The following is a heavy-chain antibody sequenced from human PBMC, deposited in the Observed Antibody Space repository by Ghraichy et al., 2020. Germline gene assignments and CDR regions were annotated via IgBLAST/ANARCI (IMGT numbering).Heavy chain of an antibody. D-gene: IGHD6-13*01. CDR2: ISSSSSTI. J-gene: IGHJ5*02. CDR1: GFTFSSYS. CDR3: ARDPPSSIAAAGTGWFAP. V-gene: IGHV3-48*02. Sequence: GESLKISCAASGFTFSSYSMNWVRQAPGKGLEWVSYISSSSSTIYYADSVKGRFTISRDNAKNSLYLQMTSLRDEDTAVYYCARDPPSSIAAAGTGWFAPWGQGTLVTVSS.